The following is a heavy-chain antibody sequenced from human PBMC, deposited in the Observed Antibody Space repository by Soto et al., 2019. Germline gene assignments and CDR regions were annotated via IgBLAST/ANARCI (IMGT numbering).Heavy chain of an antibody. V-gene: IGHV3-48*01. D-gene: IGHD2-2*01. CDR1: GFTFSSYS. CDR2: ISSGSSTI. Sequence: GGSLSLSCAASGFTFSSYSKNWVRQAPGTGLQWVSYISSGSSTIYYADSVKGRFTISRDNAKNSLHLQMNSLRAEDTAVYYCVREGYCSSTSCSRGAFDIWGRGTMVTVSS. J-gene: IGHJ3*02. CDR3: VREGYCSSTSCSRGAFDI.